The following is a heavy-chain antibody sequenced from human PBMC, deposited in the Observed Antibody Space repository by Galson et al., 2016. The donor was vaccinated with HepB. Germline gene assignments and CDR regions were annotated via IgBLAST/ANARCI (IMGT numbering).Heavy chain of an antibody. Sequence: SLRLSCAASGFTFSDYYMSWIRQAPGKGLEWVAYIRNTGTTTYYADSVKGRFTISRDNARNSLSLQMNSLRAEDSAVYYCARSARGDGVYYYYYAIDVWGQGTTVTVSS. D-gene: IGHD3-10*01. CDR3: ARSARGDGVYYYYYAIDV. V-gene: IGHV3-11*01. J-gene: IGHJ6*02. CDR1: GFTFSDYY. CDR2: IRNTGTTT.